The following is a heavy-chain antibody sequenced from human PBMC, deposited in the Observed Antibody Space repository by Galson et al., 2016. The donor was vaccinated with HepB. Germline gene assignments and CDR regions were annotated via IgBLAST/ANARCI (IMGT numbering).Heavy chain of an antibody. CDR1: GVPVNTYY. D-gene: IGHD2-21*01. CDR2: VYSSGAT. J-gene: IGHJ4*02. CDR3: ARDLAVPSGPDSDRDY. V-gene: IGHV4-4*07. Sequence: SESLSLTCSVSGVPVNTYYWAWIRQSPGKGPEWIGRVYSSGATSYHPSLKSRVTMSVDTPKNQFSLKLDSVTAADTAVYYCARDLAVPSGPDSDRDYWGRGIHVIVSS.